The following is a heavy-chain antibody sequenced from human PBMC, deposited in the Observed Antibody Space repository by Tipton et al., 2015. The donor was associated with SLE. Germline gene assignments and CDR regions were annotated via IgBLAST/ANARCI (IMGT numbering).Heavy chain of an antibody. V-gene: IGHV4-61*08. D-gene: IGHD3-3*01. CDR3: ARERRATYYDFWSGEGAFDY. CDR1: GGSISSGGYY. Sequence: TLSLTCTVSGGSISSGGYYWSWIRQHPGKGLEWIGYIYYSGSTNYNPSLKSRVTISVDTSKNQFSLKLSSVTAADTAVYYCARERRATYYDFWSGEGAFDYWGQGTLVTVSS. CDR2: IYYSGST. J-gene: IGHJ4*02.